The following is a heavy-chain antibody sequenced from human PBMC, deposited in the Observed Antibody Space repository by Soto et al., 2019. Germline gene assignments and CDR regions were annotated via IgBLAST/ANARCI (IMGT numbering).Heavy chain of an antibody. CDR3: ASQGLYYYGLDV. CDR2: INNDGSTT. V-gene: IGHV3-74*01. Sequence: GGSLRLSCAASGVPFSTYWMHWVRQAPGKGPVWVPRINNDGSTTRYADSVKGRFTISRDNAKNTLYLQMNSLRAEDTAVYYCASQGLYYYGLDVWGQGTTVTVSS. J-gene: IGHJ6*02. CDR1: GVPFSTYW.